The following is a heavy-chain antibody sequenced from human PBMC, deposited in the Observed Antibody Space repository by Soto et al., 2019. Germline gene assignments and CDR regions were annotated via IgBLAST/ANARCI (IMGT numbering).Heavy chain of an antibody. J-gene: IGHJ4*02. CDR1: GFTFSNYA. D-gene: IGHD2-8*01. CDR2: LNGSGGST. CDR3: ARGFSACKGAPPEL. V-gene: IGHV3-23*01. Sequence: EVQLSESGGGLVQPGGSLRLSCAASGFTFSNYAMTWVRQAPGKGLEWVSGLNGSGGSTSSADSVKGRFAISRDNSKNALYLQMNALSDGDTAVYYWARGFSACKGAPPELWGQGTLVTVSS.